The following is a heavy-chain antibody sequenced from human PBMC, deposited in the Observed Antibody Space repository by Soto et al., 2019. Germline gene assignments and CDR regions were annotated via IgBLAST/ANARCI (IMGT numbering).Heavy chain of an antibody. J-gene: IGHJ4*02. D-gene: IGHD4-17*01. Sequence: GGSLRLSCAASGVTFSGSAMHLVRQASGKGLEWVSVIYSGGSTYYADSVKGRFTISRDNSKNTLYLQMNSLRAEDTAVYYCVKGIGHYCVLDYRGPGTPVTVSS. V-gene: IGHV3-53*01. CDR1: GVTFSGSA. CDR3: VKGIGHYCVLDY. CDR2: IYSGGST.